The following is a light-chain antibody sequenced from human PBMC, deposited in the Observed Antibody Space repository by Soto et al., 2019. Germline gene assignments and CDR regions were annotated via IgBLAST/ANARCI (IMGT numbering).Light chain of an antibody. J-gene: IGKJ2*01. CDR2: GAS. CDR3: QQYHNWPPQYT. CDR1: QTVASN. V-gene: IGKV3-15*01. Sequence: EIVMTQSPATLSVSPGERATLSCRASQTVASNLAWYQQKPGQAPRLLIHGASSRATGVPARFSGSGSGTEFILTISSLQSEDFAVYYCQQYHNWPPQYTFGQGTKLQIK.